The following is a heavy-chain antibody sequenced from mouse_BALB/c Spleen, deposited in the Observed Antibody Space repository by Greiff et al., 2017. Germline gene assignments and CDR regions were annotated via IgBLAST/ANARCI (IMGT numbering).Heavy chain of an antibody. Sequence: VQLKESGAELVKPGASVKLSCTASGFNIKDTYMHWVKQRPEQGLEWIGRIDPANGNTKYDPKFQGKATITADTSSNTAYLPLSSLTSEDTAVYYCARGDYDAMDYWGQGTSVTVSS. CDR2: IDPANGNT. D-gene: IGHD1-1*02. CDR1: GFNIKDTY. CDR3: ARGDYDAMDY. J-gene: IGHJ4*01. V-gene: IGHV14-3*02.